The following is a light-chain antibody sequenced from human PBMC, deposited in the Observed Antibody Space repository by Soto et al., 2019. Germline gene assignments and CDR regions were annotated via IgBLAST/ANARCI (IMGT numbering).Light chain of an antibody. V-gene: IGKV3-15*01. Sequence: EIVMTQSPATLSVSPGERATLSCRASQSVRSNLAWYQQKPGQAPRLLIYGASTRATGVPARFSGSGSETDFTLTVSSLRSEDSAVYYCQQYNYWPITFGQGTRLEIK. CDR1: QSVRSN. CDR3: QQYNYWPIT. CDR2: GAS. J-gene: IGKJ5*01.